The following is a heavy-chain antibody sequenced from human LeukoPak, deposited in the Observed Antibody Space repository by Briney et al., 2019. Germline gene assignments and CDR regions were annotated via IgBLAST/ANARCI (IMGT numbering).Heavy chain of an antibody. D-gene: IGHD3-22*01. V-gene: IGHV3-23*01. CDR2: ISVSGGTT. Sequence: GGSLRLSCAASGFTFSNYAMNWVRQAPGKGLEWVSTISVSGGTTYYADSVKGRFTISRDNSKNTLYLQMNSLRAEDTAVYYCAKNYYDSSGFLDYWGQGTLVTVSS. J-gene: IGHJ4*02. CDR3: AKNYYDSSGFLDY. CDR1: GFTFSNYA.